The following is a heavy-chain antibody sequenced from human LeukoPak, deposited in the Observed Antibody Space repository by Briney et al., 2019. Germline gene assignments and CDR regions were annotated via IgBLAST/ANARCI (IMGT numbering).Heavy chain of an antibody. D-gene: IGHD5-18*01. Sequence: ASVKVSFKASGHTFTDYFMHWVRQAPGQGREWVGWLEPNSGATNYAQIFQGRVTMTRDTSISTAYMELTRLRSDDTAVYFCARGSNYGSFDYWGQGTLVTVSS. V-gene: IGHV1-2*02. CDR1: GHTFTDYF. J-gene: IGHJ4*02. CDR2: LEPNSGAT. CDR3: ARGSNYGSFDY.